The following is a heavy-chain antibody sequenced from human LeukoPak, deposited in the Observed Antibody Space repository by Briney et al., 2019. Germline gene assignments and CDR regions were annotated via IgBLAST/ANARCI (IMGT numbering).Heavy chain of an antibody. J-gene: IGHJ2*01. CDR1: GGTFSSYA. Sequence: ASVKVSCKASGGTFSSYAISWVRQAPGQGLEWMGGIIPIFGTANYAQKFQGRVTITADESTSTAYMELSSLRSEDTAVYYYARDREADYDFWSGSWYFDLWGRGTLVTVSS. D-gene: IGHD3-3*01. CDR2: IIPIFGTA. V-gene: IGHV1-69*13. CDR3: ARDREADYDFWSGSWYFDL.